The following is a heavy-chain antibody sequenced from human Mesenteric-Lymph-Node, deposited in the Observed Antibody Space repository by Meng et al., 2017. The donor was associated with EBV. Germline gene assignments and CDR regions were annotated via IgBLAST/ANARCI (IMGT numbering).Heavy chain of an antibody. CDR1: GGTFSTYA. CDR2: IIPIFGAA. D-gene: IGHD5-12*01. CDR3: ATGYSGYAWDF. J-gene: IGHJ4*02. V-gene: IGHV1-69*06. Sequence: QVQLVESGAGVKKPGSSVKVSCKASGGTFSTYALSWARQAPGQGLEWMGGIIPIFGAANYAQNFQARITITADKSTSIAYMELSSLRSEDTAVYYCATGYSGYAWDFWGQGTLVTVSS.